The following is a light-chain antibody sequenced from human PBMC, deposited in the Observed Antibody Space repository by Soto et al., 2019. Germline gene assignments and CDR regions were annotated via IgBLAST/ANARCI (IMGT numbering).Light chain of an antibody. CDR2: DVS. CDR3: SSYTSSTTLKV. J-gene: IGLJ2*01. CDR1: SSDVGGYNY. Sequence: QSVLTQPASVSGSPGQSITISCTGTSSDVGGYNYVSWYQQLPGKAPKLIIYDVSNRPSGVSNRFSGSKSGNTASLTISGLQAEDEADYYCSSYTSSTTLKVFGGGTKLTVL. V-gene: IGLV2-14*01.